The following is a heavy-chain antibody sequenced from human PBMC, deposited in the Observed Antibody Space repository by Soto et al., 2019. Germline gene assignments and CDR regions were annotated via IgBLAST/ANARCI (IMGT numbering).Heavy chain of an antibody. CDR1: GGTFSSYA. CDR2: IIPIFGTA. CDR3: ASPDPLPGHYYYYYGMDV. J-gene: IGHJ6*02. V-gene: IGHV1-69*01. Sequence: QVQLVQSGAEVKKPGSSVKVSCKASGGTFSSYAISWVRQAPGQGLEWMGGIIPIFGTANYAQKFQGRVTITADESTSTAYMELSSLRSEDTAVYYCASPDPLPGHYYYYYGMDVWGQGTTVTVSS. D-gene: IGHD2-8*02.